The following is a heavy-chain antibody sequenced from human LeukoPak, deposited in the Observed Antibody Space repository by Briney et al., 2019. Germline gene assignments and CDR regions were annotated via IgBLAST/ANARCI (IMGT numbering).Heavy chain of an antibody. Sequence: SETLSLTCTVSGGSISSYYWSWIRQPPGKGLEWIGYIYYSGSTNYNPSLKSRVTISVDTSKNQFSLKLGSVTAADTAVYYCARAGYSGYDLGEFDYWGQGTLVTVSS. D-gene: IGHD5-12*01. CDR3: ARAGYSGYDLGEFDY. CDR1: GGSISSYY. CDR2: IYYSGST. J-gene: IGHJ4*02. V-gene: IGHV4-59*01.